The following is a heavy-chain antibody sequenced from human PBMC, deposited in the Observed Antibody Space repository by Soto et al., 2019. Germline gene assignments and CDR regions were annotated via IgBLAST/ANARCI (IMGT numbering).Heavy chain of an antibody. J-gene: IGHJ4*02. CDR2: INAGNGNT. D-gene: IGHD6-13*01. CDR3: SRDVAAADY. CDR1: GYSFTSYA. Sequence: QVQLVQSGAEEKKPGASVKVSCKASGYSFTSYAMHWERQAPGQRLEWMGWINAGNGNTKYSQKFQGRVTITRDTSASTAYMELSSLRSGDTAVYYCSRDVAAADYWGQGTLVTVSS. V-gene: IGHV1-3*05.